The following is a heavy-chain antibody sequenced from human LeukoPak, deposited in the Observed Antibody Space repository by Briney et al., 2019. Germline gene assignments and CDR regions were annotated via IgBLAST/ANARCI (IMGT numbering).Heavy chain of an antibody. CDR3: AKDGSSSSWFTHYFDY. V-gene: IGHV3-23*01. Sequence: GGSLRLSCSASGFTFSSYVMSWVRQAPGKGLEWVSAIGGGGGTFYADSVKGRFTISRDNSKNTLYLQMNSLRAEDTAVYYCAKDGSSSSWFTHYFDYWGQGTLVTVSS. J-gene: IGHJ4*02. CDR1: GFTFSSYV. D-gene: IGHD6-13*01. CDR2: IGGGGGT.